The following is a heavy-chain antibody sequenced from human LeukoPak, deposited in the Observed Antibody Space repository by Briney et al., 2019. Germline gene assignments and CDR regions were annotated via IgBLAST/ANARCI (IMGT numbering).Heavy chain of an antibody. CDR2: VYHSGSA. Sequence: SETLSLTCNVSGYSITSGSYWGWIRQPPGKGLEWIASVYHSGSAYYNPSLKSRVAISVDTSKNQFSLKLSSVTAADTAVYYCARGQQLVRHWFDPWGQGTLVTVSS. D-gene: IGHD6-13*01. J-gene: IGHJ5*02. CDR3: ARGQQLVRHWFDP. CDR1: GYSITSGSY. V-gene: IGHV4-38-2*02.